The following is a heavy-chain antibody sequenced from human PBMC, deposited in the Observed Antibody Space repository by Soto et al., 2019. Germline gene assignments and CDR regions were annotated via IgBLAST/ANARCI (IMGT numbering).Heavy chain of an antibody. CDR2: INHSGST. CDR3: ARIQDIVVVVAATRVPEGRFDP. V-gene: IGHV4-34*01. CDR1: GGSFSGYY. D-gene: IGHD2-15*01. J-gene: IGHJ5*02. Sequence: PSETLSLTCAVYGGSFSGYYWSWIRQPPGKGLEWIGEINHSGSTNYNPSLKSRVTISVDTSKNQFSLKLSSVTAADTAVYYCARIQDIVVVVAATRVPEGRFDPWGQGTLVTVS.